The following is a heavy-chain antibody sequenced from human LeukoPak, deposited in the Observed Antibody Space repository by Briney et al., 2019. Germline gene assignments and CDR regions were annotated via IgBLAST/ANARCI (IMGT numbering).Heavy chain of an antibody. CDR2: IYYSEST. Sequence: PSETLSLTCTVSGGSISSSSYYWGWIRQPPGKGLEWIGSIYYSESTYYNPSLKSRVTISVDTSKNQFSLKLSSVTAADTAVYYCARLPMVRGVIIGPHFDYWGQGTLVTVSS. J-gene: IGHJ4*02. CDR3: ARLPMVRGVIIGPHFDY. V-gene: IGHV4-39*01. D-gene: IGHD3-10*01. CDR1: GGSISSSSYY.